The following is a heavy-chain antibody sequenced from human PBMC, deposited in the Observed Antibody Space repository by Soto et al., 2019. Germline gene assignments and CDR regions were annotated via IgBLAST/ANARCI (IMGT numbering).Heavy chain of an antibody. CDR3: ARAVTWFEELLGVTNYSDY. J-gene: IGHJ4*02. V-gene: IGHV4-59*01. D-gene: IGHD3-10*01. CDR2: IYYSGST. Sequence: SETLSLTCTVSGGSISSYYWSWIRQPPGKGLEWIGYIYYSGSTNYNPSLKSRVTISVDTSKNQFSLKLSSVTAADTAVYYCARAVTWFEELLGVTNYSDYWGQGPLVTVPQ. CDR1: GGSISSYY.